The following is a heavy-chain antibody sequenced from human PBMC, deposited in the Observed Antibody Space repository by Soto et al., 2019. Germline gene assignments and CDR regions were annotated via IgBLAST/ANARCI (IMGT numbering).Heavy chain of an antibody. D-gene: IGHD1-26*01. CDR3: ARGHGPWELIAQGAFDI. J-gene: IGHJ3*02. Sequence: SETLTLTCASYGGSFSGYYCSWIRQPPRMGLGWIGEINNSGITNYNPSLKSRGTISVDTTKNQFALKLSSVTEAYTALYYCARGHGPWELIAQGAFDIWGQGTMGTVS. CDR2: INNSGIT. CDR1: GGSFSGYY. V-gene: IGHV4-34*01.